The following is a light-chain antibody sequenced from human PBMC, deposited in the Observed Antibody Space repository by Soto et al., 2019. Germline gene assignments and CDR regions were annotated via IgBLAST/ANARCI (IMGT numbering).Light chain of an antibody. Sequence: QSALTQPPSASGSPGQSVTISCTGTSSDVGGYNYVSWYQQHPGKAPKLMIYEVTKRPSGVPDRFSGSKFGNAASLTVSGLQAEAEADYYCSSYAGSNNLFGGGTKLTVL. CDR2: EVT. V-gene: IGLV2-8*01. CDR3: SSYAGSNNL. J-gene: IGLJ2*01. CDR1: SSDVGGYNY.